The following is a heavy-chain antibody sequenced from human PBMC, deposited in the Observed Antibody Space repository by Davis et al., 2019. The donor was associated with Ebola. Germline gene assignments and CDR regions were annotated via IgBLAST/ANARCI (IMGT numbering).Heavy chain of an antibody. CDR2: IYYSGNT. CDR3: ARRGTSSWYAGWFDP. V-gene: IGHV4-59*08. D-gene: IGHD6-13*01. Sequence: MPGGSLRLSCTVSGGSISSYYWSWIRQPPGKGLEWIGSIYYSGNTYYNPSLKSRVTISVDTSKNQFSLRVTSVTAADTAMYYCARRGTSSWYAGWFDPWGQGTLVTVSS. CDR1: GGSISSYY. J-gene: IGHJ5*02.